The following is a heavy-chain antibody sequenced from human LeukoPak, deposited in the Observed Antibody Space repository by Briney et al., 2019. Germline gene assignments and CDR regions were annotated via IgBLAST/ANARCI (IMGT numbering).Heavy chain of an antibody. Sequence: PGGSLRLSCAASGFTFSSYSMNWVRQAPGKGLEWVSSISSSSSSYIYYADSVKGRFTISRDNAKNSLDLQMNSLRAEDTAVYYCAKAPYYYDSSGYQSWFDPWGQGTLVTVSS. D-gene: IGHD3-22*01. CDR3: AKAPYYYDSSGYQSWFDP. CDR1: GFTFSSYS. J-gene: IGHJ5*02. CDR2: ISSSSSSYI. V-gene: IGHV3-21*01.